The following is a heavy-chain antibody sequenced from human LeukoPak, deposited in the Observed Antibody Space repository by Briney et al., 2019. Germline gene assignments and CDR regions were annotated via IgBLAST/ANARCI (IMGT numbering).Heavy chain of an antibody. CDR3: ARDRVLYYDSSGYQGTFDY. D-gene: IGHD3-22*01. CDR2: INAGNGNT. Sequence: ASVKVSCKASGYTFTTYAMHWVRQAPGQRLEWMGWINAGNGNTKYSQKFQGRVTITRDTSASTAYMELSSLRSEDTAVYYCARDRVLYYDSSGYQGTFDYWGQGTLVTVSS. J-gene: IGHJ4*02. CDR1: GYTFTTYA. V-gene: IGHV1-3*01.